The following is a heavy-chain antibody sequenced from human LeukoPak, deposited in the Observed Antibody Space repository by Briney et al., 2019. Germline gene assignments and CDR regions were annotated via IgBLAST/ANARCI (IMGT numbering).Heavy chain of an antibody. CDR2: IYTRGST. CDR1: GGSISSHY. V-gene: IGHV4-4*09. CDR3: ARLQPSYYYDSSGYMGDAFDI. J-gene: IGHJ3*02. Sequence: PSETLSLTCTVSGGSISSHYWSWIRQPPEKGLEWIGYIYTRGSTNYTPSLKSRVTIPLDTSKNQFSLKLSSVTAAYTAVYYCARLQPSYYYDSSGYMGDAFDIWGQGTMVTVSS. D-gene: IGHD3-22*01.